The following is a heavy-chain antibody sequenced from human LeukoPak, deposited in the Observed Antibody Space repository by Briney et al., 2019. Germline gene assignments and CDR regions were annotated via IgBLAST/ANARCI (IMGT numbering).Heavy chain of an antibody. CDR3: ARWSSGWYWY. J-gene: IGHJ4*02. CDR2: IYTSGST. Sequence: SETLSLTCTVSGGSISSGSYYGSWIRQPAGKGLEWIGRIYTSGSTNYNPSLKSRVTISVDTSKNQFSLKLSSVTAADTAVYYCARWSSGWYWYWGQGTLVTVSS. V-gene: IGHV4-61*02. CDR1: GGSISSGSYY. D-gene: IGHD6-19*01.